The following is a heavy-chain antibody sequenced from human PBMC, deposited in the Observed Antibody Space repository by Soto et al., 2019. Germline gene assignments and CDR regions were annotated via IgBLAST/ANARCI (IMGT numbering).Heavy chain of an antibody. Sequence: ASVQVSCKASGYTFTSYDINWVRQATGQGLEWVGWMNPNSGNTGYAQKFQGRVTMTRNTSISTAYMELSSLRSEDTAVYYCAREGGGTGTTSGDYYYYMDVWGKGTTVTVSS. CDR3: AREGGGTGTTSGDYYYYMDV. CDR2: MNPNSGNT. J-gene: IGHJ6*03. CDR1: GYTFTSYD. V-gene: IGHV1-8*01. D-gene: IGHD1-7*01.